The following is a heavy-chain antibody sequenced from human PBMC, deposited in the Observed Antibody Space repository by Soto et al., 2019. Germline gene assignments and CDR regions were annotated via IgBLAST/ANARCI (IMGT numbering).Heavy chain of an antibody. Sequence: GGSLRLSCAASGFTFSSYAMHWVRQAPGKGLEWVAVISYDGSNKYYADSVKGRFTISRDNSKNTLYLQMNSLRAEDTAVYYCARERREYYDSSGYFDWGQGTLVTVSS. V-gene: IGHV3-30-3*01. J-gene: IGHJ4*02. D-gene: IGHD3-22*01. CDR3: ARERREYYDSSGYFD. CDR1: GFTFSSYA. CDR2: ISYDGSNK.